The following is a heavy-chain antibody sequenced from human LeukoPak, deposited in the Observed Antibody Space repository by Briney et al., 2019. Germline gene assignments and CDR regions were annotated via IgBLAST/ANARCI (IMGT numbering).Heavy chain of an antibody. CDR3: ARETLWFGTSFIDY. CDR2: IIPIFGTA. V-gene: IGHV1-69*05. D-gene: IGHD3-10*01. CDR1: GGTFSSYA. J-gene: IGHJ4*02. Sequence: SVKVSCKASGGTFSSYAISWVRQAPGQGLEWMGGIIPIFGTANYAQKFQGRVTITRNTSISTAYMELSSLRSEDTAVYYCARETLWFGTSFIDYWGQGTLVTVSS.